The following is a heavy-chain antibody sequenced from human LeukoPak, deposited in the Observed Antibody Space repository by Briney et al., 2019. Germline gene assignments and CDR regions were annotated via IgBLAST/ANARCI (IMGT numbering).Heavy chain of an antibody. J-gene: IGHJ4*02. CDR2: INYSGDT. CDR1: GGSFSGYY. CDR3: ARGSVTRGSYFGGSDY. D-gene: IGHD1-26*01. V-gene: IGHV4-34*01. Sequence: SETLSLTCTFYGGSFSGYYWSWIRQPPGKGLEWIGEINYSGDTNHNPSLKSRVTISVDTSKNQFSLKLSSVTAADTAVYYCARGSVTRGSYFGGSDYWGQGTLVTVSS.